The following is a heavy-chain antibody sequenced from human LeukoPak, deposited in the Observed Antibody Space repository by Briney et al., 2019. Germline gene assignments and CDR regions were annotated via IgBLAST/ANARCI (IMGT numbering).Heavy chain of an antibody. CDR2: ISSSSNYI. D-gene: IGHD2-15*01. V-gene: IGHV3-21*01. J-gene: IGHJ3*02. CDR3: ARRDQYCSGRTCYSDAFDI. CDR1: GFTFSSYS. Sequence: GGSLRLSCAASGFTFSSYSMNWVRQAPGKGLEWVSSISSSSNYIYYADSVKGRFTISRDNPKNSLYLQMNSLRAEDTAVYYCARRDQYCSGRTCYSDAFDIWGQATMVTVSS.